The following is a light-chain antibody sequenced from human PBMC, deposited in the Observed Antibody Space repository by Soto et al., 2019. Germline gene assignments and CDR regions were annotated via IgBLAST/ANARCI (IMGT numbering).Light chain of an antibody. V-gene: IGKV1-12*01. J-gene: IGKJ5*01. CDR2: AAS. Sequence: DIQMTQSPSSVSASVGDRVAITCRASQGIRTWLAWYQQKPGKAPKLLIYAASTLQRGVPLRFSGSGSGTDFPLTISCLQSEEVATYDCQQYYSYPPFTFGQGTRLEIK. CDR1: QGIRTW. CDR3: QQYYSYPPFT.